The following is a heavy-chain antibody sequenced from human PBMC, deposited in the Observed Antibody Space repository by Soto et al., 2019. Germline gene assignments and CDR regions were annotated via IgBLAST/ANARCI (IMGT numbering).Heavy chain of an antibody. CDR2: IFYGGHT. J-gene: IGHJ4*02. CDR3: ARSTQYSSGWNGGFDY. CDR1: GDFLTTYY. D-gene: IGHD6-19*01. V-gene: IGHV4-59*01. Sequence: TSETLSLTCDVSGDFLTTYYWNWIRQSPGKGLEWIGYIFYGGHTNYNPSLRGRATISVDTSKNQFSLKLSSVTAADTAVYYCARSTQYSSGWNGGFDYWGQGTLVTVSS.